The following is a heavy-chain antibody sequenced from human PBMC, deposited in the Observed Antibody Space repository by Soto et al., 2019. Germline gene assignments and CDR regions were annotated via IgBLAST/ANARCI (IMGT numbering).Heavy chain of an antibody. J-gene: IGHJ4*02. CDR3: ASGCSVLRFLGWLPWGFDY. Sequence: SETLSLTCTVSGGSISSSSYYWGWIRQPPGKGLEWIGSIYYSGSTYYNPSLKSRVTISVDTSKNQFSLKLSSVTAADTAVYYCASGCSVLRFLGWLPWGFDYWGQGTLVTVSS. D-gene: IGHD3-3*01. V-gene: IGHV4-39*01. CDR2: IYYSGST. CDR1: GGSISSSSYY.